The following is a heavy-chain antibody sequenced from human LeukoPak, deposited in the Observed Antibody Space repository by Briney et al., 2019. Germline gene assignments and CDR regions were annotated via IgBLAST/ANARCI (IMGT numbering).Heavy chain of an antibody. CDR3: ARDALDSSGWYSGYFDY. V-gene: IGHV1-18*01. CDR1: GYTFTSYG. CDR2: ISAYNGNT. Sequence: ASVKVSCKASGYTFTSYGISWARQAPGQGLEWMGWISAYNGNTNYAQKLQGRVTMTTDTSTSTAYMELRSLRSDDTAVYYCARDALDSSGWYSGYFDYWGQGTLVTVSS. D-gene: IGHD6-19*01. J-gene: IGHJ4*02.